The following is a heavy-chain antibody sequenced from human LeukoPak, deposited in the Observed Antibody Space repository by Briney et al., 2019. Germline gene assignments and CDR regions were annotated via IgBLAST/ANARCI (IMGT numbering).Heavy chain of an antibody. CDR1: GYTFTGYY. CDR3: ARDYWNSYYFDY. Sequence: ASVKVSCKASGYTFTGYYMYWVRQAPGQGLEWMGWINPNSGGTNYAQKFQGRVTMTRDTSISTAYMELSRLRSDDTAVYYCARDYWNSYYFDYWGQGTLVTVSS. V-gene: IGHV1-2*02. CDR2: INPNSGGT. J-gene: IGHJ4*02. D-gene: IGHD1-7*01.